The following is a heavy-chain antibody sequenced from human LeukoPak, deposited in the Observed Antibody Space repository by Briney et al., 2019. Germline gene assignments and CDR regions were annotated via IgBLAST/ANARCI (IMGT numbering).Heavy chain of an antibody. V-gene: IGHV1-2*02. Sequence: ASVKVSCKASGYTFTGYHMNWVRQAPGQGLEWMGWINPNSGGTNHAQKFQGRVTMTRDTSISTAYMELSSLRSDDTAVYYCARSGYYYDSSGYYGGAFDIWGQGTMVTVSS. CDR1: GYTFTGYH. D-gene: IGHD3-22*01. CDR2: INPNSGGT. CDR3: ARSGYYYDSSGYYGGAFDI. J-gene: IGHJ3*02.